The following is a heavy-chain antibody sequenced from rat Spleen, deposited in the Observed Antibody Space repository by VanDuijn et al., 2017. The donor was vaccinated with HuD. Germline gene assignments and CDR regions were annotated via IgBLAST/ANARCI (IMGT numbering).Heavy chain of an antibody. CDR2: LSYDGGST. J-gene: IGHJ2*01. CDR1: GFTFSDFY. D-gene: IGHD5-1*01. CDR3: ARHGENWGKANLAPFDY. Sequence: EVQLVESGGGLGQPGRSLKLSCAASGFTFSDFYMAWVGQAPTKGLGWVASLSYDGGSTYYRDSVKGRFTISRDNAKNTQYLQMDSLRSEDTATYYCARHGENWGKANLAPFDYWGQGVMVTVSS. V-gene: IGHV5-7*01.